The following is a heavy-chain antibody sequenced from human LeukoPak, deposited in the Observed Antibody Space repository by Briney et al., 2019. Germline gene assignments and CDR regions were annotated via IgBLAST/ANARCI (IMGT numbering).Heavy chain of an antibody. CDR2: IYHSGST. D-gene: IGHD2-21*02. CDR3: AGTSAFVVVTARVDY. V-gene: IGHV4-4*02. J-gene: IGHJ4*02. Sequence: SGTLSLTCAVSGGSISSSNWWSWVRQPPGKGLEWIGEIYHSGSTNYNPSLKSRVTISVDKSKNQFSLKLSSVTAADTAVYYCAGTSAFVVVTARVDYWGQGTLVTVSS. CDR1: GGSISSSNW.